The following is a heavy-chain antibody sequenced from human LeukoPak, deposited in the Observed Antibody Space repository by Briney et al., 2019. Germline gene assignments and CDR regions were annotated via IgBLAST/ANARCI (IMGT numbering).Heavy chain of an antibody. CDR3: AREAGSLWFGELSYFDY. J-gene: IGHJ4*02. V-gene: IGHV3-33*01. D-gene: IGHD3-10*01. CDR2: IWYDGSNK. Sequence: GRSLRLSCAASGFTFSSYGMHWVRQAPGKGLEWVAVIWYDGSNKYYADSVRGRFTISRDNSKNTLYLQMNSLRAEDTAVYYCAREAGSLWFGELSYFDYWGQGTPVTVSS. CDR1: GFTFSSYG.